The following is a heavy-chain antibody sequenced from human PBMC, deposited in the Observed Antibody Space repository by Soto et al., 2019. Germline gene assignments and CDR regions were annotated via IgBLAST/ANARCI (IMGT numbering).Heavy chain of an antibody. CDR3: ARDHNYDFWSGYYMAFDI. V-gene: IGHV4-34*01. J-gene: IGHJ3*02. CDR1: GGSFSGYY. D-gene: IGHD3-3*01. CDR2: INHSGST. Sequence: PSETLSLTCAVYGGSFSGYYWSWIRQPPGKGLEWIGEINHSGSTNYNPSLKSRVTISVDTSKNQFSLKLSSVAAADTAVYYCARDHNYDFWSGYYMAFDIWGQGTVVTVSS.